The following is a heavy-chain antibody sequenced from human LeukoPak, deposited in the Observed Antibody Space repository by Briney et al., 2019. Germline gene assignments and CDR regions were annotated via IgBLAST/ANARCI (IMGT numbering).Heavy chain of an antibody. CDR3: ASTAMTTVTTSWFDP. Sequence: SETLSLTCAVYGGSFSGYNWSWIRQPPGKGLEWIGEINHSGSTNYNPSLKSRVTISVDTSKNQFSLKLSSVTAADTAVYYCASTAMTTVTTSWFDPWGQGTLVTVPS. CDR1: GGSFSGYN. CDR2: INHSGST. J-gene: IGHJ5*02. D-gene: IGHD4-17*01. V-gene: IGHV4-34*01.